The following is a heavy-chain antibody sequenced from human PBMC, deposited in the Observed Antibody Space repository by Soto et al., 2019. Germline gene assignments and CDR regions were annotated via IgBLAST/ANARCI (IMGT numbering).Heavy chain of an antibody. V-gene: IGHV1-69*01. J-gene: IGHJ4*02. CDR3: ARGGSGYTWFNEF. Sequence: QEQLVQSGAEVKKPGSSVKVSCKASGGLFSSYPISWVRQVPGQGLEWMGVIIPVFQTAYYTQSFQGRVTITADESTNTAYMELRSLRSEDTAIYYCARGGSGYTWFNEFWGQGTLVTVSS. CDR2: IIPVFQTA. D-gene: IGHD3-22*01. CDR1: GGLFSSYP.